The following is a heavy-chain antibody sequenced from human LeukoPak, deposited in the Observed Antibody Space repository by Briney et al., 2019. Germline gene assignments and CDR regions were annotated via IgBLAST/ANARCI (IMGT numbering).Heavy chain of an antibody. CDR2: ISWNSGSI. J-gene: IGHJ4*02. CDR3: ARDRRDGYKGN. D-gene: IGHD5-24*01. V-gene: IGHV3-9*01. CDR1: GFTFDDYA. Sequence: GRSLRLSCAASGFTFDDYAMHWVRQAPGKGLEWVSGISWNSGSIGYADSVKGRFTISRDNAKNSLYLQMNSLRAEDTAVYYCARDRRDGYKGNWGQGTLVTVSS.